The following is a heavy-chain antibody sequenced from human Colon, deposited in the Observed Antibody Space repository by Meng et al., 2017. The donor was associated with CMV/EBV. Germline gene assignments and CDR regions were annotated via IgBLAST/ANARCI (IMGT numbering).Heavy chain of an antibody. Sequence: SLKISCAASGFTFDDYAMHWVRQAPGKGLEWVSGISWNSGSTYYADSVKGRFAISRDNSKNIVYLQMSSLRAEDTAVYYCASLRYGSGSHSPYYFDYWGQGTLVTVSS. J-gene: IGHJ4*02. D-gene: IGHD3-10*01. CDR2: ISWNSGST. V-gene: IGHV3-9*01. CDR1: GFTFDDYA. CDR3: ASLRYGSGSHSPYYFDY.